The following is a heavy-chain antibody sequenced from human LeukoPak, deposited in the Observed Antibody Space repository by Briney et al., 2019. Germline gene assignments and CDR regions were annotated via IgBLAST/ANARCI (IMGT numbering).Heavy chain of an antibody. CDR3: AREGYYGSGSPPSLYFDY. V-gene: IGHV3-30-3*01. Sequence: GGALGLSCAASGFTFRNYVIHWVRQAPGKGLGWVAVTSSDLNVKLYADSVKGRFTISRDNSRSTLYLQMNSLRPEDTAIYYCAREGYYGSGSPPSLYFDYWGQGTLVTVSS. J-gene: IGHJ4*02. CDR1: GFTFRNYV. D-gene: IGHD3-10*01. CDR2: TSSDLNVK.